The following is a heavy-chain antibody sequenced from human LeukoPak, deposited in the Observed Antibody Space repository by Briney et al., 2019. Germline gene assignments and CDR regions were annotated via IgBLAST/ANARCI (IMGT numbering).Heavy chain of an antibody. CDR2: IYPRDGST. CDR3: ARDQEGFDY. V-gene: IGHV1-46*01. CDR1: GYTFTSNY. J-gene: IGHJ4*02. Sequence: ASVKVSCKASGYTFTSNYIHWVRQAPGQGLEWMGMIYPRDGSTSYAQKFQGRVTVTRDTSTSTVHMELSGLRSEDAAVYYCARDQEGFDYWGQGTLVIVSS.